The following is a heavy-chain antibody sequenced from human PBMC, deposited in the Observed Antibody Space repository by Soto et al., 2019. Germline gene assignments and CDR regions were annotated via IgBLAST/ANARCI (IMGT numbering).Heavy chain of an antibody. D-gene: IGHD1-26*01. J-gene: IGHJ5*02. V-gene: IGHV1-3*01. CDR1: GYTFSSYA. CDR2: IHAGNGDT. CDR3: ARESRYTCGIVEKPHVIFEACFVP. Sequence: ASVKVSCKASGYTFSSYAVQWVRQAPGQSLEWIGWIHAGNGDTKYSQKFHGRVTLTRDTSANTAYMDLSSLRSEDTAVYYCARESRYTCGIVEKPHVIFEACFVPPGEGNLGSVSS.